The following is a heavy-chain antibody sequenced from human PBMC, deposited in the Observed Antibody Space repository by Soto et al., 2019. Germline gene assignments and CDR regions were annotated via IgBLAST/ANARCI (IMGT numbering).Heavy chain of an antibody. CDR3: ARSYGDYQNDAFDI. Sequence: SVKVSCKASGGTFSSYAISWVRQAPGQGLEWMGGIIPIFGTANYAQKFQGRVTITADESTSTAYMELSSLRSEDTAVYYCARSYGDYQNDAFDIWGQGTMVTV. CDR2: IIPIFGTA. J-gene: IGHJ3*02. CDR1: GGTFSSYA. D-gene: IGHD4-17*01. V-gene: IGHV1-69*13.